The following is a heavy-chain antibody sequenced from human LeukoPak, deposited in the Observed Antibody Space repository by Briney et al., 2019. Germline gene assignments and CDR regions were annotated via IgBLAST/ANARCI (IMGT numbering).Heavy chain of an antibody. J-gene: IGHJ6*03. CDR1: GFTFSSYG. D-gene: IGHD1-26*01. CDR3: AKGPPSSGYYYYYYMDV. Sequence: GGSLRLSCAASGFTFSSYGMHWVRQAPGKGLEWVAFIRYDGSNKYYADSVKGRFTISRDNSKNTLYLQMNSLRAEDTTVYYCAKGPPSSGYYYYYYMDVWGKGTTVTISS. CDR2: IRYDGSNK. V-gene: IGHV3-30*02.